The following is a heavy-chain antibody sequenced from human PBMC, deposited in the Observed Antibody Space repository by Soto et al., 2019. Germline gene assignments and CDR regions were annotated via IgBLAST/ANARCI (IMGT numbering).Heavy chain of an antibody. CDR3: ARDLGYYDPAGDY. D-gene: IGHD3-22*01. Sequence: VASVKVSCKASGYTFTSYAMHWVRQAPGQRLEWMGWINAGNGNTKYSQKFQGRVTITRDTSASTAYMELSSLRSEDTAVYYCARDLGYYDPAGDYWGQGTLVTAPQ. J-gene: IGHJ4*02. CDR2: INAGNGNT. V-gene: IGHV1-3*01. CDR1: GYTFTSYA.